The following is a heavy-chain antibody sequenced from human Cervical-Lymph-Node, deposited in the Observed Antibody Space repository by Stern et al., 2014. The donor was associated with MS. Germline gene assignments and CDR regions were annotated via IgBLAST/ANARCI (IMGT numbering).Heavy chain of an antibody. Sequence: VQLVQSGGAVVQPGRSLRLSCAASGFTFSSYGMHWVRQAPGKGLEWVTVISHDVNHKYYAASVKCRFTISRDNSKNTLHLQMNSVTPDDTAIYYCARDYEDTSMLFDHWGQGTLVTVSS. CDR1: GFTFSSYG. J-gene: IGHJ4*02. D-gene: IGHD2-8*01. CDR3: ARDYEDTSMLFDH. V-gene: IGHV3-30*03. CDR2: ISHDVNHK.